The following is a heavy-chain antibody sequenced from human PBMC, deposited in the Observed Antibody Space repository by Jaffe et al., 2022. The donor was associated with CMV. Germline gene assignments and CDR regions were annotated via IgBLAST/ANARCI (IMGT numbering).Heavy chain of an antibody. D-gene: IGHD1-1*01. J-gene: IGHJ6*03. CDR2: IWYDGSNK. CDR3: ARDGTGEGVYYYYYMDV. V-gene: IGHV3-33*08. Sequence: QVQLVESGGGVVQPGRSLRLSCAASGFTFSSYGMHWVRQAPGKGLEWVAVIWYDGSNKYYADSVKGRFTISRDNSKNTLYLQMNSLRAEDTAVYYCARDGTGEGVYYYYYMDVWGKGTTVTVSS. CDR1: GFTFSSYG.